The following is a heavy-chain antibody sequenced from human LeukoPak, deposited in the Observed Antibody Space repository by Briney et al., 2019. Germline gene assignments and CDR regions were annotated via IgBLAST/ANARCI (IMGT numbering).Heavy chain of an antibody. D-gene: IGHD6-6*01. CDR2: IRYDGSNK. V-gene: IGHV3-30*02. Sequence: GGSLRLSCAASGFTFSSYGMHWVRQAPGKGLEWVAFIRYDGSNKYYADSVKGRFTISRDNSKNTLYLQMNSLKPADTAVYYCAKSPDSLYSSSSSPYSDYWGQGTLVTVSS. CDR1: GFTFSSYG. J-gene: IGHJ4*02. CDR3: AKSPDSLYSSSSSPYSDY.